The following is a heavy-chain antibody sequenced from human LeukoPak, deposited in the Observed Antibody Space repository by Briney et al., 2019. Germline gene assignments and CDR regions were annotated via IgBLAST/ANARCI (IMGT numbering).Heavy chain of an antibody. Sequence: GGSLRLSCAASGFTFSDSYMTWIRQAPGKGLELLSYISGSASDVNYIDSVRGRFTISRDNAKNSLYLHMNSLTAEDTAVYYCSRDPRNNDYWGQGTLVTVSS. CDR3: SRDPRNNDY. CDR1: GFTFSDSY. CDR2: ISGSASDV. V-gene: IGHV3-11*01. J-gene: IGHJ4*02.